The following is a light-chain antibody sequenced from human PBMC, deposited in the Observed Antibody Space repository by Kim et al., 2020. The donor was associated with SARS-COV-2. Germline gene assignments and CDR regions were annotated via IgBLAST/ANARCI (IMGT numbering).Light chain of an antibody. V-gene: IGLV3-19*01. J-gene: IGLJ2*01. CDR1: SLRSYY. CDR3: NSRDSNDNVV. CDR2: GKN. Sequence: ALVLTVRITCKGDSLRSYYAAWYQQYHGQAPIVVIFGKNNRPSGIPDRFSGSSSGNTASLTIAGTQAGDEADYYCNSRDSNDNVVFGGGTQLTVL.